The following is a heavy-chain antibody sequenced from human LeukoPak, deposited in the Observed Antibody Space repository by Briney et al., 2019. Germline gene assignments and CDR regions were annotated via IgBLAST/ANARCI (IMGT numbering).Heavy chain of an antibody. CDR1: GFTVRSSY. D-gene: IGHD3-22*01. CDR2: IYSGGSP. V-gene: IGHV3-53*01. CDR3: ARDGADNSGYYFGSL. Sequence: GGSLRLSCAASGFTVRSSYMSWVRQAPGKGLEWVSVIYSGGSPDYADSAKGRFTISTDNSKNTLYLQMNSLRVEDTAAYYCARDGADNSGYYFGSLWGQGTVVTVSS. J-gene: IGHJ3*01.